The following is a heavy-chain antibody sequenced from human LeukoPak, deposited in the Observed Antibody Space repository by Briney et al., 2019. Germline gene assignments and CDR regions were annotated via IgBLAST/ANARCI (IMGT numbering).Heavy chain of an antibody. CDR3: AELGTTMIGGV. D-gene: IGHD3-10*02. CDR2: ISSSGGTI. CDR1: GFTFSSYE. Sequence: GGSLRLSCAASGFTFSSYEMNWVRQAPGKGLEWVSYISSSGGTIYYADSVKGRFTISRDNAKNSLYLQMNSLRAEDTAVYYCAELGTTMIGGVWGKGTTVTISS. J-gene: IGHJ6*04. V-gene: IGHV3-48*03.